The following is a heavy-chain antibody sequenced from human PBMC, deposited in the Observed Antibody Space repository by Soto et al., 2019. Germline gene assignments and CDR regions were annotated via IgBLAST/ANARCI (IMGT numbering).Heavy chain of an antibody. V-gene: IGHV3-30-3*01. D-gene: IGHD3-22*01. CDR1: GFTFSSYA. Sequence: QVQLVESGGGVVQPGRSLRLSCAASGFTFSSYAMHWVRQAPGKGLEWVAVISYDGSNKYYADSVKGRFTISRDNSKNPLYLQMNSLRAEDTAVYYCARDDSSGYYEYYYGMDVWGQGTTVTVSS. CDR2: ISYDGSNK. CDR3: ARDDSSGYYEYYYGMDV. J-gene: IGHJ6*02.